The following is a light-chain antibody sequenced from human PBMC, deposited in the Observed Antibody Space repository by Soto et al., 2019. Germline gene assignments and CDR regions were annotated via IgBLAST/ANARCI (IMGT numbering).Light chain of an antibody. CDR2: AAS. V-gene: IGKV1-27*01. CDR3: QRHNSAPPVS. J-gene: IGKJ3*01. Sequence: DIQMTQSPSSLSASVGDRVTITCRASQGISNYLAWYQQKPGKAPQLLIYAASTLQSGVPSRFRGSGSGTDFTLTLSSLQPEDGATYYCQRHNSAPPVSFGPGTKVDLK. CDR1: QGISNY.